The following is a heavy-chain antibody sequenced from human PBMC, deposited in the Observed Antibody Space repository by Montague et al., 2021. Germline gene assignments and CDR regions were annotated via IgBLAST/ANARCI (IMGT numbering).Heavy chain of an antibody. CDR2: TFNTGSS. CDR3: ARSLYCIGGSCYSGFDP. V-gene: IGHV4-39*01. CDR1: GGSISSNSYW. D-gene: IGHD2-15*01. Sequence: SETLSLTCTVSGGSISSNSYWWAWIRQPPGKGLEYVGTTFNTGSSYYSPSLKSRVTISVDTSKNQFSPRLSAVTAADTAVCYCARSLYCIGGSCYSGFDPWGQGTLVTVSS. J-gene: IGHJ5*02.